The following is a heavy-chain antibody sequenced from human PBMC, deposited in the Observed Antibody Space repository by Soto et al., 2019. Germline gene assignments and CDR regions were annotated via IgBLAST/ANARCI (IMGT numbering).Heavy chain of an antibody. CDR1: GFTFSSYA. CDR3: AKVAPVVVVAATTDY. V-gene: IGHV3-23*01. CDR2: ISGSGGST. J-gene: IGHJ4*02. Sequence: GGALRLSCGASGFTFSSYAMNWVRQAPGKGLEWVSAISGSGGSTYYADSVKGRFTISRDNYKNTLYLQMNSLRAEDTAVYYCAKVAPVVVVAATTDYWGQGTLVTVSS. D-gene: IGHD2-15*01.